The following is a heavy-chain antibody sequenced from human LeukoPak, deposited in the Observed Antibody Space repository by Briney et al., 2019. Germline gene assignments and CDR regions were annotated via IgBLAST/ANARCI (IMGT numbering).Heavy chain of an antibody. CDR1: GYTFTSYG. V-gene: IGHV1-18*04. CDR3: ARDQAFVRGDLDY. D-gene: IGHD3-10*01. Sequence: ASVRVSCKASGYTFTSYGISWVRQAPGQGVEWMGWISAYNGDTNYVQKFRGRVTITTDTSTSTAYMELRSLRSDDTAVYYCARDQAFVRGDLDYWGQGTLVTVSS. CDR2: ISAYNGDT. J-gene: IGHJ4*02.